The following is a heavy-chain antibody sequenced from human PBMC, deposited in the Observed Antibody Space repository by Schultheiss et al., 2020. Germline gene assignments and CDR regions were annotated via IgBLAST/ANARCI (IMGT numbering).Heavy chain of an antibody. D-gene: IGHD3-22*01. V-gene: IGHV4-38-2*02. CDR2: IYHSGST. CDR3: ARDELDSSGWFDP. Sequence: SETLSLTCAVSGYSISSGYYWGWIRQPPGKGLQWIGSIYHSGSTYYNPSLKSRVTISVDTSKNQFSLKLSSVTAADTAVYYCARDELDSSGWFDPWGQGTLVTVYS. J-gene: IGHJ5*02. CDR1: GYSISSGYY.